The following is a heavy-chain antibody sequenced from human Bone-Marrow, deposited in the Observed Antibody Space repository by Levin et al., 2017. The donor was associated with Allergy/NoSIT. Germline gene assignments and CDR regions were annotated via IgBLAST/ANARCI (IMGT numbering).Heavy chain of an antibody. Sequence: GGSLRLSCAASGFTFSNAWMSWVRQAPGKGLEWVGRIKSKTDGGTTDYAAPVKGRFTISRDDSKNTLYLQMNSLKTEDTAVYYCTTYRYCSGGSCKPLFDYWGQGTLVTVSS. CDR3: TTYRYCSGGSCKPLFDY. D-gene: IGHD2-15*01. CDR2: IKSKTDGGTT. J-gene: IGHJ4*02. CDR1: GFTFSNAW. V-gene: IGHV3-15*01.